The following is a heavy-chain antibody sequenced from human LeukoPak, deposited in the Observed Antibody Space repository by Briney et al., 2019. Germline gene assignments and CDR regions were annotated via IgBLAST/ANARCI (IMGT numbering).Heavy chain of an antibody. CDR1: GFTFSSSA. D-gene: IGHD5-18*01. Sequence: PGGSLRLSCAASGFTFSSSAMSWVRQAPGKGLEWVSAISNNGGYTYYADSVKGRFTISRDDSKSTVYLQMNSLRAEDTAVYYCARGSGFSYGPYYYYGLDVWGQGTTVTVSS. CDR2: ISNNGGYT. CDR3: ARGSGFSYGPYYYYGLDV. J-gene: IGHJ6*02. V-gene: IGHV3-23*01.